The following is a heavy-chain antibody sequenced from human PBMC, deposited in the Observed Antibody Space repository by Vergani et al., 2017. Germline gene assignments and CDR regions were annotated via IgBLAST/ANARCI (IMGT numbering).Heavy chain of an antibody. CDR2: ISSSSSYI. V-gene: IGHV3-11*05. J-gene: IGHJ5*02. Sequence: QVQLVESGGGLVKPGGSLRLSCAASGFTFSDYYMSWIRQAPGKGLEWVSYISSSSSYIYYADSVKGRFTISRDNAKNSLYLQMNSLRAEDTALYYCAKDVYSSSSVGGWFDPWGQGTLVTVSS. D-gene: IGHD6-6*01. CDR3: AKDVYSSSSVGGWFDP. CDR1: GFTFSDYY.